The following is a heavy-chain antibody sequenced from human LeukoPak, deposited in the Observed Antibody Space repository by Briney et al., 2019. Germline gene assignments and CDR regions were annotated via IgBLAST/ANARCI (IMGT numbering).Heavy chain of an antibody. CDR1: GGSFSGYY. Sequence: SETLSLTCAVYGGSFSGYYWSWIRQPPGKGLEWIGEINHSGSTNYNPSLKSRVTISVDTSKNQFSLKLSSVTAADTAMYYCARVGEYSSSDFDYWGQGTLVTVSS. CDR2: INHSGST. V-gene: IGHV4-34*01. CDR3: ARVGEYSSSDFDY. J-gene: IGHJ4*02. D-gene: IGHD5-18*01.